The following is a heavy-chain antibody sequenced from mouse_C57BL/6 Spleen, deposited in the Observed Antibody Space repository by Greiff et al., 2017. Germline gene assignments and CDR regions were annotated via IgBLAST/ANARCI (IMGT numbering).Heavy chain of an antibody. D-gene: IGHD2-3*01. CDR2: IYPGDGDT. CDR3: ARQGWLLQDYYAMDY. V-gene: IGHV1-80*01. Sequence: QVQLQQSGAELVKPGASVKISCKASGYAFSSYWMNWVKQRPGKGLEWIGQIYPGDGDTNYNGKFKGKATLTADKSSSTASMQLSSLTSEDSAVYFGARQGWLLQDYYAMDYWGQGTSVTVSS. J-gene: IGHJ4*01. CDR1: GYAFSSYW.